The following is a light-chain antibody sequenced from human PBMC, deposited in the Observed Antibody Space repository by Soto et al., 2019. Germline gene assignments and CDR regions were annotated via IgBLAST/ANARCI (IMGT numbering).Light chain of an antibody. V-gene: IGKV3-20*01. J-gene: IGKJ5*01. Sequence: IFFSQLPPPLPLSPGERATVSSRPGQSVSNNYLAWYQRKPGQAPSLLISGASFRAPGTPDRFSGSGSGTDFTLTISRLEPEDFAWYYCQHFAGLSPITVCQGARLEVK. CDR1: QSVSNNY. CDR2: GAS. CDR3: QHFAGLSPIT.